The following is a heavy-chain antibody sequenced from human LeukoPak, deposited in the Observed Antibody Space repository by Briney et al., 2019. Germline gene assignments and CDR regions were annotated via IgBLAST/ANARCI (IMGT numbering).Heavy chain of an antibody. CDR1: GYTFTGYY. V-gene: IGHV1-2*02. Sequence: GASVKVSCKASGYTFTGYYMHWVRQAPGQGLEWMGWINPNSGGTNYAQKFQGRVTMTRDKSISTAYMELSRLRSDDTAVYYCAREVLPAANPYYYYGMDVCGQGTTVTVSS. D-gene: IGHD2-2*01. CDR2: INPNSGGT. CDR3: AREVLPAANPYYYYGMDV. J-gene: IGHJ6*02.